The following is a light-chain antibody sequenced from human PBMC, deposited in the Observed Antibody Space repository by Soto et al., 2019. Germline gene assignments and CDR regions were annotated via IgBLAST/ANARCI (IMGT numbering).Light chain of an antibody. Sequence: DIQMTQSPSTLSASVGDRVTITCRASQSVTNWLAWYQQKPGKAPKLLIYKASTLESAVPSRFSGSGSATEFTLTISCLQPDDFATYYCQQYNSYSSYTFGQGTKLEIK. J-gene: IGKJ2*01. CDR2: KAS. CDR1: QSVTNW. CDR3: QQYNSYSSYT. V-gene: IGKV1-5*03.